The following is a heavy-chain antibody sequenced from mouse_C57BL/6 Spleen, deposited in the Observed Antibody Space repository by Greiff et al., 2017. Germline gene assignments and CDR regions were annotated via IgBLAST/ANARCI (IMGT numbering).Heavy chain of an antibody. CDR1: GFTFSSYA. V-gene: IGHV5-9-1*02. D-gene: IGHD2-4*01. CDR2: ISSGGDDI. Sequence: EVHLVESGEGLVKPGGSLKLSCAASGFTFSSYAMSWVRQTPEKRLEWVAYISSGGDDIYYADTVKGRFTLSRDNARNTLYLQMSSLKYEDTAIYYSTRDDYPLAYWGQGTLVTVSA. CDR3: TRDDYPLAY. J-gene: IGHJ3*01.